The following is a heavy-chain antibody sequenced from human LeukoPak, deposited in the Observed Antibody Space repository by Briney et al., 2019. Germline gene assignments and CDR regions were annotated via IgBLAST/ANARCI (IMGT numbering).Heavy chain of an antibody. CDR2: ISSRSSYI. V-gene: IGHV3-21*01. Sequence: PGGSLRLSCAASGFTFSTYWMHWVRQAPGKGLEWVSSISSRSSYIYYADSVKGRFTISRDNAKSSLYLQLNSLRADDTAIYYCSRGAGCSSTSCSLSDYWGQGTQVTVSS. CDR3: SRGAGCSSTSCSLSDY. J-gene: IGHJ4*02. D-gene: IGHD2-2*01. CDR1: GFTFSTYW.